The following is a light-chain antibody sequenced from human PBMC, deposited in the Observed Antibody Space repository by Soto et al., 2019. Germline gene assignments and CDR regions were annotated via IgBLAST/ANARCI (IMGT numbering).Light chain of an antibody. J-gene: IGKJ4*01. CDR2: GAT. V-gene: IGKV3-15*01. CDR3: QQSHNWPVT. CDR1: QSVSTR. Sequence: IVLTQSPATVAVSPGERATLSCMASQSVSTRLAWYQHKQGHSPRFLISGATTGATGIPPRFSASGSGTDGTITVNSLQYEDSAVYYGQQSHNWPVTFGGGTKVDI.